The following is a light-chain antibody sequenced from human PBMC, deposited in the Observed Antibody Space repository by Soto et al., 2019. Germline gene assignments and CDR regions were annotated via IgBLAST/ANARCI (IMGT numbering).Light chain of an antibody. CDR1: QDITNY. Sequence: DIQMTQSPSSLSASVGDRVTITCQTSQDITNYLNWYQQKPGKSPNLLIYGASNSETGVPSRFSGSGSATDFTFTISSLKVEDIGTYFGQHYDSVFTFCQGTRLEIK. J-gene: IGKJ5*01. CDR2: GAS. V-gene: IGKV1-33*01. CDR3: QHYDSVFT.